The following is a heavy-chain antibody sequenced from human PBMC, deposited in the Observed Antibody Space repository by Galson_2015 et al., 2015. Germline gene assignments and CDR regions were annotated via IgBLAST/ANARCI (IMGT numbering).Heavy chain of an antibody. CDR2: FSPGDSDT. CDR1: EYTFTNYY. D-gene: IGHD6-19*01. Sequence: QSGAEVKKPGESLQISCRVSEYTFTNYYIGWVRQMPGKGLEWMGIFSPGDSDTRYNPSFQGQVTISADESSNTAYLQWSSLEASDTAIYYCARTMYTSGYFAYFDHWGQGTLVTVSS. J-gene: IGHJ4*02. CDR3: ARTMYTSGYFAYFDH. V-gene: IGHV5-51*03.